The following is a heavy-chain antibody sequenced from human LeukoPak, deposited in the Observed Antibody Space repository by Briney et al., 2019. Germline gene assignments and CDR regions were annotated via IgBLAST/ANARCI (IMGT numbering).Heavy chain of an antibody. V-gene: IGHV3-9*01. CDR3: AKDIDYDSSGDYFDY. Sequence: GRSLRLSCAASGFTFDDYAMHWVRQAPGKGLEWVSGISWNSGSIVYADSVKGRFTISRDNAKNSLYLQMNSLRAEDTALYYCAKDIDYDSSGDYFDYWGQGTLVTVSS. D-gene: IGHD3-22*01. CDR2: ISWNSGSI. J-gene: IGHJ4*02. CDR1: GFTFDDYA.